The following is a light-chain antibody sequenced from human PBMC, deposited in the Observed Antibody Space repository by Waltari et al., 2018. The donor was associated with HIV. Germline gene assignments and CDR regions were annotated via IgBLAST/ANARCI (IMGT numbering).Light chain of an antibody. CDR2: KDR. Sequence: SYELTQPPSVSVSPGQTARISCSGDALPNHYAYFYQLKPGQAPVQVIYKDRARPSGIPERFSASSAGTAVTLTMSGVQAEDEADYFCQSADSSGSYVVFGGGTKLTVL. J-gene: IGLJ2*01. CDR1: ALPNHY. CDR3: QSADSSGSYVV. V-gene: IGLV3-25*03.